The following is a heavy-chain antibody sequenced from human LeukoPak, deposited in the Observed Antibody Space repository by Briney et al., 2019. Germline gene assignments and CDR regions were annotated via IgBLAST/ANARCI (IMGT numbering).Heavy chain of an antibody. J-gene: IGHJ4*02. Sequence: GGSLRLSCAASGFTFSSYAMSWVRQAPGKGLEWVSSISSSSSYIYYADSVKGRFTISRDNAKNSLYLQMNSLRAEDTAVYYCAKDKPVAVFDYRGQGTLVTVSS. D-gene: IGHD6-19*01. V-gene: IGHV3-21*04. CDR1: GFTFSSYA. CDR2: ISSSSSYI. CDR3: AKDKPVAVFDY.